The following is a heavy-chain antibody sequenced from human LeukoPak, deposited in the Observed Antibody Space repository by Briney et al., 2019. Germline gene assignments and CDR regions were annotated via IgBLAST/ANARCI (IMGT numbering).Heavy chain of an antibody. Sequence: SETLSLTCTVSGGSISSGGYYWSWIPKHPGKGLEWFAYIYYSGSTYYSPSLKSRVTISVDTSKNQFSLKLSSVTAADTAVYYCARDGGLERPFGMDVWGQGTTVTVSS. CDR3: ARDGGLERPFGMDV. CDR1: GGSISSGGYY. CDR2: IYYSGST. D-gene: IGHD1-1*01. V-gene: IGHV4-31*03. J-gene: IGHJ6*02.